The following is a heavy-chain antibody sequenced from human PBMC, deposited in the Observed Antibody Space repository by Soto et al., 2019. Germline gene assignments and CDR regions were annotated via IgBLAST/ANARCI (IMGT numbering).Heavy chain of an antibody. D-gene: IGHD3-10*01. CDR1: GGTFSSYT. CDR3: ARIFLVLPHYPYSMDF. V-gene: IGHV1-69*02. J-gene: IGHJ6*03. CDR2: IIPILGIA. Sequence: SVKVSCKASGGTFSSYTISWVRQAPGQGLEWMGRIIPILGIANYAQKFQGRVTITADKSTSTAYMELSSLRSEDTAVYYCARIFLVLPHYPYSMDFRGTGTSVT.